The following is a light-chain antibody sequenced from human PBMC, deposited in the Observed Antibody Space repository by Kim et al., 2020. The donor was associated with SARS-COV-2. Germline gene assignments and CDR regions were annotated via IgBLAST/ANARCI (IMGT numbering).Light chain of an antibody. CDR2: GAS. CDR3: QQYNNWPLT. Sequence: VSPGERATLPCRASQSVSTTLAWFQQKPGQAPRLLIYGASTRATGIPARFSGRGSGTEFSLTISSLQSEDSAVYHCQQYNNWPLTFGGGTKVDIK. J-gene: IGKJ4*01. V-gene: IGKV3-15*01. CDR1: QSVSTT.